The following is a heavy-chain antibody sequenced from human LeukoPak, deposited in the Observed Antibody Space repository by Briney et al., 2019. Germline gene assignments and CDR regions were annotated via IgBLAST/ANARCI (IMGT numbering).Heavy chain of an antibody. Sequence: SETLSLTCTVSSGSISSYYWSWIRQPPGKGLEWIGYIYYSGSSNYNPSLKSRVTMSVDTSKKQFSLRVSSVTAADTAVCYCARTEYYFDHWGQGTLVTVSS. CDR2: IYYSGSS. J-gene: IGHJ4*02. CDR3: ARTEYYFDH. CDR1: SGSISSYY. D-gene: IGHD3-10*01. V-gene: IGHV4-59*01.